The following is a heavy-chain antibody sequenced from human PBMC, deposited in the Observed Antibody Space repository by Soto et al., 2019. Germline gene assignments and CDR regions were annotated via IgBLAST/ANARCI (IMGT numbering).Heavy chain of an antibody. J-gene: IGHJ6*02. CDR2: ISGSGGST. Sequence: GGSLRLSCAASGFTFSSYAMSWVRQAPGKGLEWVSAISGSGGSTYYADSVKGRFTISRDNSKNTLYLQMNSLRAEDTAVYYCAKEGVAAAGPAPHYNYYNNGMDAGGQGPTVTVSS. CDR1: GFTFSSYA. D-gene: IGHD6-13*01. CDR3: AKEGVAAAGPAPHYNYYNNGMDA. V-gene: IGHV3-23*01.